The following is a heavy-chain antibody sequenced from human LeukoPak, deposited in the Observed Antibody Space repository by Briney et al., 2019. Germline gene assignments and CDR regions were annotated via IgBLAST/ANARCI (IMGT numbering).Heavy chain of an antibody. Sequence: SVKVSCKASGYTFTSSGVSWVRPATGQGLEWMGWISAYNGNTNYAQKLQGRVTMTTDTSTSTAYMELRSLRSDDTAVYYCARGERYSYGYYFDYWGQGTLVTVSS. CDR1: GYTFTSSG. CDR3: ARGERYSYGYYFDY. V-gene: IGHV1-18*01. J-gene: IGHJ4*02. D-gene: IGHD5-18*01. CDR2: ISAYNGNT.